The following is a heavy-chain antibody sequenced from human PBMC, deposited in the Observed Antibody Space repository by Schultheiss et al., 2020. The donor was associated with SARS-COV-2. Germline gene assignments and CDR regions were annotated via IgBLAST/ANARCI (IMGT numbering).Heavy chain of an antibody. Sequence: GESLKISCKASGYTFTSYDINWVRQAPGQGLEWMGWINAGNGNTKYSQKFQGRVTITRDTSASTVYMELSSLRAEDTAVYYCARDPYCSSTSCQSFDYWGQGTLVTVSS. CDR1: GYTFTSYD. CDR2: INAGNGNT. V-gene: IGHV1-3*01. J-gene: IGHJ4*02. D-gene: IGHD2-2*01. CDR3: ARDPYCSSTSCQSFDY.